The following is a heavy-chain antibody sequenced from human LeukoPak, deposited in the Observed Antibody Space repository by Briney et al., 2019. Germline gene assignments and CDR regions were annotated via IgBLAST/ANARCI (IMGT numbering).Heavy chain of an antibody. CDR2: IRSDGST. D-gene: IGHD1-26*01. Sequence: SLRLSCEASGFIFNNYWMSWVRQTPGKGLEWVSVIRSDGSTNHADSVKGRFTISRDNSKNTLYLQMNNLRAEDTAMYYCAREMYSGMYNDAFDIWGQGTKVTVSS. J-gene: IGHJ3*02. CDR3: AREMYSGMYNDAFDI. CDR1: GFIFNNYW. V-gene: IGHV3-53*01.